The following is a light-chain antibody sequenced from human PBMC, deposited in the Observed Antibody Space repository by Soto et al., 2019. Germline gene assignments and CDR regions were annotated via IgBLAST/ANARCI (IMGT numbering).Light chain of an antibody. J-gene: IGKJ4*01. V-gene: IGKV3D-20*02. CDR1: QSVSSSY. Sequence: EIVLTLSPGTLSLSPGDRATLSCRASQSVSSSYLAWYQQKPGQAPRLLIYGASSRATGIPDRFSGSGSGTDFTLTISSLEPEDFAVYYCQQRSNWPLTFGGGTKVAIK. CDR2: GAS. CDR3: QQRSNWPLT.